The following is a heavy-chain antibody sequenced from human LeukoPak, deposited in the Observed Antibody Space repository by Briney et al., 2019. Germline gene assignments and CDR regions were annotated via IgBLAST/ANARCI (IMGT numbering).Heavy chain of an antibody. CDR2: ISGSGGST. CDR1: GFTFSSYA. CDR3: ARGSPYNYYDSSGGDY. Sequence: AGGSLRLSCAASGFTFSSYAMSWVRQAPGKGLEWVSAISGSGGSTYYADSVKGRFTISRDNSKNTLYLQMNSLRAEDTAVYYCARGSPYNYYDSSGGDYWGQGTLVTVSS. D-gene: IGHD3-22*01. V-gene: IGHV3-23*01. J-gene: IGHJ4*02.